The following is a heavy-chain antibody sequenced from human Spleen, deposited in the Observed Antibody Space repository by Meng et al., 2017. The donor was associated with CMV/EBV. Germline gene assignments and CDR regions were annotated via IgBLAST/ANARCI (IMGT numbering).Heavy chain of an antibody. CDR2: TYYRSKWYN. J-gene: IGHJ5*02. Sequence: LRLSCAISGDSVSSNSAAWNWIRQSPSRGLEWLGRTYYRSKWYNDYAVSVKSRITINPDTSKNQFSLQLNSVTPEDTAVYYCARGGGGDFWSGYSLGFDPWGQGTLVTVSS. CDR1: GDSVSSNSAA. D-gene: IGHD3-3*01. V-gene: IGHV6-1*01. CDR3: ARGGGGDFWSGYSLGFDP.